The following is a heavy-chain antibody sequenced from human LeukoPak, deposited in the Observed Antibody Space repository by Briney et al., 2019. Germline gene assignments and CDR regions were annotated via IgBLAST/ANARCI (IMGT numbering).Heavy chain of an antibody. Sequence: AGGSLRLSCAASGFSFSDYWMDWVRQSPGKGMEWVANINQDGSEGSYADSVKGRFTISRDNAKNSLYLQMNKLRAEDTAVYYCSRSLDYWGQGALVTVSS. J-gene: IGHJ4*02. CDR2: INQDGSEG. CDR3: SRSLDY. V-gene: IGHV3-7*01. CDR1: GFSFSDYW.